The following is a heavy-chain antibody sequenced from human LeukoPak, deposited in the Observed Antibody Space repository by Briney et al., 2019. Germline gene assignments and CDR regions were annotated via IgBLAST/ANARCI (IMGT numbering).Heavy chain of an antibody. D-gene: IGHD4-17*01. J-gene: IGHJ4*02. CDR3: AKVRAAGYGDYLDY. V-gene: IGHV3-23*01. CDR1: GFTFSSYA. Sequence: GGSLRLSCAASGFTFSSYAMSRVRQAPGKGLEWVSAISGSGGSTYYADSVKGRFTISRDNSKNTLYLQMNSLGAEDTAVYYCAKVRAAGYGDYLDYWGQGTLVTVSS. CDR2: ISGSGGST.